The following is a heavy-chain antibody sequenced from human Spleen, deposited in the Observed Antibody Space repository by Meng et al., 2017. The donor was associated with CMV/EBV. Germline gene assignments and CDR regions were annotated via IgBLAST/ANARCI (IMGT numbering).Heavy chain of an antibody. CDR1: RFNFSTYW. Sequence: KGSRFNFSTYWIAWLRQKPGKGPEWMGIIHPSDSDTRYSPSFQGQVTFSVDNSISTAYLRWRSLKVSDTAMYYCATQVDSSSLDFGLWGRGSLVTVSS. D-gene: IGHD2-2*01. V-gene: IGHV5-51*01. CDR3: ATQVDSSSLDFGL. CDR2: IHPSDSDT. J-gene: IGHJ2*01.